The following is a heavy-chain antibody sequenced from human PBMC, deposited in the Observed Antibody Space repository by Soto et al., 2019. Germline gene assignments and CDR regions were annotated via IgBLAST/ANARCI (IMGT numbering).Heavy chain of an antibody. Sequence: PSETLSLTCAVYGGSFSGYYWSWIRQPPGRGLEWIGEINHSGSTNYDPSLKSRVTISVDTSKNQFSLRLSSVTAADTAVYYCARGRGVYYYMDVWDKATTVTVSS. D-gene: IGHD2-8*01. CDR2: INHSGST. V-gene: IGHV4-34*01. CDR3: ARGRGVYYYMDV. CDR1: GGSFSGYY. J-gene: IGHJ6*03.